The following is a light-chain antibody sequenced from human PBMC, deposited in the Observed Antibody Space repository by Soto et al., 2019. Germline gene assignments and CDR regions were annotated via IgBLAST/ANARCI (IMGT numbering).Light chain of an antibody. CDR2: DAS. J-gene: IGKJ1*01. CDR3: QQRSSWPRT. CDR1: QSVGSV. V-gene: IGKV3-11*01. Sequence: DIVLTQSPATLSLSPGNRVTLSCRANQSVGSVLAWHQQKPGQAPRLLIYDASNRATGIPARFSGSGSGTDFTLTISSLEPEDFALYYCQQRSSWPRTFGQGTKVDIK.